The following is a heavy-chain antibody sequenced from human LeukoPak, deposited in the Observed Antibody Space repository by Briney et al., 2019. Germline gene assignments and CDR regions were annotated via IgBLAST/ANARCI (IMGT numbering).Heavy chain of an antibody. CDR1: GLTFSSFE. Sequence: PGRSLRLSCAASGLTFSSFEMHWVRQAPGKGLEWISYASSSGSRQLYGDSVKGRFTISRDNAKNSLYLQMNSLRADDTAIYYCAREGSSGYSFDYWGQGTLVTVSS. V-gene: IGHV3-48*03. J-gene: IGHJ4*02. CDR3: AREGSSGYSFDY. CDR2: ASSSGSRQ. D-gene: IGHD6-19*01.